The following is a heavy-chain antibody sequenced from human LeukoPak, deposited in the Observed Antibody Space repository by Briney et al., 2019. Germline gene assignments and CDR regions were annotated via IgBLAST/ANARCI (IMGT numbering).Heavy chain of an antibody. V-gene: IGHV4-59*12. CDR1: GGSISSYY. Sequence: PSETLSLTCTVSGGSISSYYWSWIRQPPGKGLEWIGYIYYSGSTNYNPSLKSRVTISVDTSKNQFSLKLSSVTAADTAVYYCVRDLAPAAYFDYWGQGTLVTVSS. CDR3: VRDLAPAAYFDY. J-gene: IGHJ4*02. CDR2: IYYSGST. D-gene: IGHD2-2*01.